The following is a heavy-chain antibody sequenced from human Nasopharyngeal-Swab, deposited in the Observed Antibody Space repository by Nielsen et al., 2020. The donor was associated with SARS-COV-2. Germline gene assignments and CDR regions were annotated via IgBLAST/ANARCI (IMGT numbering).Heavy chain of an antibody. D-gene: IGHD5-18*01. CDR3: ARDTATADYYYYYGMDV. J-gene: IGHJ6*02. V-gene: IGHV3-7*01. CDR2: IKQDGSEK. Sequence: WIRQPPGKGLEWVANIKQDGSEKYYVDSVKGRFTISRDNAKNSLYLQMNSLRAEDTAVYYCARDTATADYYYYYGMDVWGQGTTVTVSS.